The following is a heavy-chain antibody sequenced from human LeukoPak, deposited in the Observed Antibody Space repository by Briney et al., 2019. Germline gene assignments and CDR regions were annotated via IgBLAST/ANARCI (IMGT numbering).Heavy chain of an antibody. V-gene: IGHV1-69*13. CDR3: ARINYYYYYMDV. CDR1: GGTFSSYT. J-gene: IGHJ6*03. Sequence: SVKVSCKASGGTFSSYTISWVRQAPGQGLEWMGGIIPIFGTANYAQKFQGRVTITADESTSTAYMELSSLRSEDTAVYYCARINYYYYYMDVWGKGTTVTVSS. CDR2: IIPIFGTA.